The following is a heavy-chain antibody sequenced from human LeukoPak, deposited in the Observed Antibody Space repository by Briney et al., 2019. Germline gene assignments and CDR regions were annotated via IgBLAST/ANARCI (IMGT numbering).Heavy chain of an antibody. CDR1: GFTFSSYA. CDR3: ARSSHGGGVFDY. J-gene: IGHJ4*02. D-gene: IGHD6-6*01. Sequence: PGGSLRLSCAASGFTFSSYAMHWIRQPPGKGLEWIGSIYHSGSTYYNPSLKSRVTISVDTFKNQFSLKLSSVTAADTAVYYCARSSHGGGVFDYWGQGTLVTVSS. CDR2: IYHSGST. V-gene: IGHV4-38-2*01.